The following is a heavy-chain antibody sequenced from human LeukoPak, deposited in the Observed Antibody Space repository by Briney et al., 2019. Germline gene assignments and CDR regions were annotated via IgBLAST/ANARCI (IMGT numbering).Heavy chain of an antibody. J-gene: IGHJ4*02. CDR1: GGSFSGYY. CDR2: INHSGST. V-gene: IGHV4-34*01. CDR3: ARHDGLRYFDWFPHFDY. Sequence: SETLSLTCAVYGGSFSGYYWSWIRQPPGKGLGWIGEINHSGSTNYNPSLKSRVTISVDTSKNQFSLKLSSVTAADTAVYYCARHDGLRYFDWFPHFDYWGQGTLVTVSS. D-gene: IGHD3-9*01.